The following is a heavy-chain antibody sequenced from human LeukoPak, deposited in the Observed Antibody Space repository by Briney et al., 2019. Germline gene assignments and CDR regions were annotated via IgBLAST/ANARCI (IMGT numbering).Heavy chain of an antibody. CDR2: IYYSGST. J-gene: IGHJ6*03. CDR3: ARAAAMSPHYYYYMDV. Sequence: SETLSLTCTVSGGSISSSSYYWGWIRQPPGKGLEWIGSIYYSGSTYYNPSLKSRVTISVDTSKNQFSLKLSSVTAADTAVYYCARAAAMSPHYYYYMDVWGKGTTVTISS. D-gene: IGHD2-2*01. CDR1: GGSISSSSYY. V-gene: IGHV4-39*07.